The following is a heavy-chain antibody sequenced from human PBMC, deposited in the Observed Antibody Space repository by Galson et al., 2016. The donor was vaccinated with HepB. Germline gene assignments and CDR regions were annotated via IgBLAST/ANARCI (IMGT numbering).Heavy chain of an antibody. D-gene: IGHD1-26*01. V-gene: IGHV1-18*04. CDR3: ARVGWAPDY. CDR1: GYNFSSDD. CDR2: ISGYKGHR. J-gene: IGHJ4*02. Sequence: SVKVSCKASGYNFSSDDIIWVRQAPGQGLEYMGWISGYKGHRDYAQGFQGRVTMTTDPSTSTTYMELRSLRSDDTAVYYCARVGWAPDYWGQGTLVIVSS.